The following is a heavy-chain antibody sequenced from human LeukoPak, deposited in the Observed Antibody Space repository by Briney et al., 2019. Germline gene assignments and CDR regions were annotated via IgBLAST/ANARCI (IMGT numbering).Heavy chain of an antibody. V-gene: IGHV4-59*08. J-gene: IGHJ5*02. D-gene: IGHD6-19*01. CDR1: GGSISSYY. Sequence: SETLSLTCTVSGGSISSYYWSWIRQPPGKGLEWIGYIYYSGSTNYNPSLKSRVTISVDTSKNQFSLKLSSVTAADTAVYYCAGGGSGWYGSNWFDPWGQGTLVTVSS. CDR3: AGGGSGWYGSNWFDP. CDR2: IYYSGST.